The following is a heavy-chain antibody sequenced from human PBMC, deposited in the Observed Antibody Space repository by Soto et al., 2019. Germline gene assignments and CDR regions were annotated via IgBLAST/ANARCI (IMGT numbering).Heavy chain of an antibody. D-gene: IGHD6-13*01. J-gene: IGHJ4*02. CDR1: GGSISSYY. V-gene: IGHV4-59*08. CDR3: AGGSTGYSSRWYRY. Sequence: QVQLQESGPGLVKPSETLSLTCTVSGGSISSYYWSWIRQPPGKGLEWIGYIYNRGSTNYNPSLTSRVPIPVDTSKNQFSLKLSSVTAADTAVYYCAGGSTGYSSRWYRYWGQGTLVTVSS. CDR2: IYNRGST.